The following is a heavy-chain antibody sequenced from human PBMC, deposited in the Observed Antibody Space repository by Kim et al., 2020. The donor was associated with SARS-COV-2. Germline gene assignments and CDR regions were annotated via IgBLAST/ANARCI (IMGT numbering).Heavy chain of an antibody. J-gene: IGHJ3*01. Sequence: GGSLRLSCAASGFTFNNFGMHWVRQAPGKGLEWVAVISYEGSKKHYADSVNGRFTISRDSFENTMSLQMSSLTPEDTAVYYCAKANVFLWFGKFHDDAFEPWGQGTMVTVSS. V-gene: IGHV3-30*18. CDR2: ISYEGSKK. CDR3: AKANVFLWFGKFHDDAFEP. CDR1: GFTFNNFG. D-gene: IGHD3-10*01.